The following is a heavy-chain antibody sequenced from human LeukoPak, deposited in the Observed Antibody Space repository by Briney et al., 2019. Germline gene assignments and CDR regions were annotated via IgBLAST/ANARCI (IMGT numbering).Heavy chain of an antibody. D-gene: IGHD3-10*01. CDR2: IIPIFGTA. J-gene: IGHJ4*02. V-gene: IGHV1-69*13. CDR1: GYTFTSYG. CDR3: ARERGGVDY. Sequence: GASVKVSCKASGYTFTSYGISWVRQAPGQGLEWMGGIIPIFGTANYAQKFQGRVTITADESTSTAYMELSSLRSEDTAVYYCARERGGVDYWGQGTLVTVSS.